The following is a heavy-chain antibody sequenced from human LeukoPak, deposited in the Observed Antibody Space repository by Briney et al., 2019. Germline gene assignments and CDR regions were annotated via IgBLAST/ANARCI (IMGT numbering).Heavy chain of an antibody. J-gene: IGHJ4*02. V-gene: IGHV3-7*03. CDR1: GFTFSSYW. CDR2: INQDGSEK. Sequence: GGSLRLSCAASGFTFSSYWMSWVRQAPGKGLEWVANINQDGSEKYYVDSVKGRFIISRDNAKNSLYLQMSSLRAEDTALYYCAKDIASQMAGELDYWGQGTLVTVSS. CDR3: AKDIASQMAGELDY. D-gene: IGHD5-24*01.